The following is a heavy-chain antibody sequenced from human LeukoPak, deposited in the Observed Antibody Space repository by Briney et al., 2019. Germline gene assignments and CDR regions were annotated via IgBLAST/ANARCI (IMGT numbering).Heavy chain of an antibody. V-gene: IGHV4-59*08. CDR1: GDSINSYH. CDR3: ATGTALFDP. J-gene: IGHJ5*02. CDR2: FYYSGVT. Sequence: SETLSLTCTISGDSINSYHWSWLRQPPGSKLEWIGYFYYSGVTNYNPSLKSRVTISVDTSKNQFSLKLSSVTAADTAVYYCATGTALFDPWGQGTLVTVSS.